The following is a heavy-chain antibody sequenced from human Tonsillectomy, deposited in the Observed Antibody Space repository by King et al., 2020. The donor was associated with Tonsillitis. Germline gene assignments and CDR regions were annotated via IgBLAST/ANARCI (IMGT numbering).Heavy chain of an antibody. CDR1: GYTFTNFY. CDR3: ARGREDTDGDAMAV. J-gene: IGHJ6*02. CDR2: INPNSGDT. Sequence: QLVQSGAEVKKPGASVKVSCKTSGYTFTNFYLHWVRQAPGQGLEWMGWINPNSGDTKFAQKFHDWVTMTRDTSISTAYMELSSLKFDDTAVYYCARGREDTDGDAMAVWGQGTTVTVSS. V-gene: IGHV1-2*04. D-gene: IGHD5-18*01.